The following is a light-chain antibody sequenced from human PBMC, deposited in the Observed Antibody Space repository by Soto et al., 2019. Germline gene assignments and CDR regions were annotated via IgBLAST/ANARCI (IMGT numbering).Light chain of an antibody. CDR2: AVS. V-gene: IGLV2-11*01. CDR1: SSDIGGYGY. J-gene: IGLJ1*01. Sequence: QSALTLPLSVSASPGQSVTISCTGTSSDIGGYGYVSWYQHHPGKAPKLLLYAVSKWPSGVPNRFYGSKSGNTASLTISGLQTEDEADYYCGSYAGNYKLVSGTGTTVTVL. CDR3: GSYAGNYKLV.